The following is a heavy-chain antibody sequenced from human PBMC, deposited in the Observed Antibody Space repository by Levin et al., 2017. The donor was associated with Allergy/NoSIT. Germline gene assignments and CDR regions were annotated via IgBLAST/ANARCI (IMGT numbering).Heavy chain of an antibody. J-gene: IGHJ3*02. CDR1: GFTFNSYG. V-gene: IGHV3-33*01. Sequence: GGSLRLSCAASGFTFNSYGMHWVRQAPGKGLEWVAVIWYDGSNRYYANSVKGRFTISRDNSRNTLYLQMNSLRAEDTAVYYCARGTYCTGGVCSDAFDMWGQGTMVTVSS. CDR3: ARGTYCTGGVCSDAFDM. D-gene: IGHD2-8*02. CDR2: IWYDGSNR.